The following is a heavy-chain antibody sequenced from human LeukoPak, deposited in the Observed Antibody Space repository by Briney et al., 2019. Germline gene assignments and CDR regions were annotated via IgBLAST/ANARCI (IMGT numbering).Heavy chain of an antibody. V-gene: IGHV1-46*01. J-gene: IGHJ5*02. Sequence: ASVKVSCKASGYTFTSYYMHWVRQAPGQGLEWMGIINPTGGSTSYAQKFQGRVTMTRDTSTSTVYMEVSSLKSEDTAVYYCARTSSRRLGWFDPWGQGTLVTVSS. CDR2: INPTGGST. D-gene: IGHD3-16*01. CDR1: GYTFTSYY. CDR3: ARTSSRRLGWFDP.